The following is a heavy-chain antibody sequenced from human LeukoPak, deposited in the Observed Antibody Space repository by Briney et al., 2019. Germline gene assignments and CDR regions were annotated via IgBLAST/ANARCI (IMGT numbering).Heavy chain of an antibody. Sequence: PGGSLRLSCAASGFTFSSYSMNWVRQAPGKGLEWVSSISSSSSYIYYADSVKGRFTISRDNAKNSLYLQMNSLRAEDTAVYYCASSSSSYCSSTSCYGDYWGQGTLVTVSS. V-gene: IGHV3-21*01. CDR1: GFTFSSYS. CDR3: ASSSSSYCSSTSCYGDY. J-gene: IGHJ4*02. D-gene: IGHD2-2*01. CDR2: ISSSSSYI.